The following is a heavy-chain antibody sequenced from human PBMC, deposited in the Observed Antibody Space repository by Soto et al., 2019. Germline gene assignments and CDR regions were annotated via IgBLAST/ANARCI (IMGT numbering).Heavy chain of an antibody. D-gene: IGHD6-19*01. J-gene: IGHJ4*02. CDR2: IIGNGGGA. CDR3: ARVAVAARGIDY. Sequence: GGSLRLSCVVSGFTFSDSWMHWVRQAPGKGLVWVSRIIGNGGGADYADFVKGRFTISRDNAKNTAYLEMNSLRDEDTAVYYCARVAVAARGIDYWGQGTLVTVS. V-gene: IGHV3-74*01. CDR1: GFTFSDSW.